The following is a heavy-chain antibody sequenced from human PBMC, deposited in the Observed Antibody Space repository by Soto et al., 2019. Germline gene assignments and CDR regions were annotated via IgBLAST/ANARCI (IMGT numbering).Heavy chain of an antibody. D-gene: IGHD6-19*01. V-gene: IGHV4-34*01. CDR2: IKHSGST. CDR3: ARVPQLLAVFDY. J-gene: IGHJ4*02. Sequence: QVQLQQWGAGLLKPSETLSLTCAVYGGSFSGYYWSWIRQPPGKGLEWIGEIKHSGSTNYNPSLKSRVTISVDTSKNQFSLKLSSVTAADTAVYYCARVPQLLAVFDYWGQGTLVTVSS. CDR1: GGSFSGYY.